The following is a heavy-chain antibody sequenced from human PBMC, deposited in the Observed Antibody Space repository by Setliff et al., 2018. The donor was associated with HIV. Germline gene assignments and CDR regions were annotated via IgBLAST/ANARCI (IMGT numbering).Heavy chain of an antibody. CDR3: ARDQATGYEKVWFSWIDP. V-gene: IGHV1-69*05. CDR1: GGTFSSYA. Sequence: SVKVSCKASGGTFSSYAISWVRQAPGQGLEWMGGIIPIFGTANYAQKFQGRVTITTDESTSTAYMELSSLRSEDTAVYYCARDQATGYEKVWFSWIDPWGQGTLVTVSS. CDR2: IIPIFGTA. D-gene: IGHD5-12*01. J-gene: IGHJ5*02.